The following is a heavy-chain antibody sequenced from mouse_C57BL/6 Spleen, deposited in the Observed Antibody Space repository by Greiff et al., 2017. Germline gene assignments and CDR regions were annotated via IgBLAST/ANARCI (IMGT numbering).Heavy chain of an antibody. J-gene: IGHJ4*01. CDR2: IDPNSGGT. D-gene: IGHD2-4*01. V-gene: IGHV1-72*01. Sequence: QQSCKASGYTFTSYWMHWVKQRPGRGLEWIGRIDPNSGGTKYNEKFKSKATLTVDKPSSTAYMQLSSLTSEDSAVYYCARRIYYDYPYAMDYWGQGTSVTVSS. CDR1: GYTFTSYW. CDR3: ARRIYYDYPYAMDY.